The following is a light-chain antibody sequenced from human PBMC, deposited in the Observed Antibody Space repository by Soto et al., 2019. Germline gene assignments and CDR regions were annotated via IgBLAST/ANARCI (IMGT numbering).Light chain of an antibody. CDR3: QQSNSATWP. V-gene: IGKV1-27*01. Sequence: DIQITQSPSSMSASGGDRITITCRASQGISNYLDCYHQKPWKVPQLLIYAAFTLQSAVTSRFSGSGSGTDFTFTISSLQPVDVANYYGQQSNSATWPVGQGTKVELK. CDR2: AAF. CDR1: QGISNY. J-gene: IGKJ1*01.